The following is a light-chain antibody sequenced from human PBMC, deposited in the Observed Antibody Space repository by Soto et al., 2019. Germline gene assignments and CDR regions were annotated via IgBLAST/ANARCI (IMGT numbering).Light chain of an antibody. CDR2: GAL. CDR3: QQYGSSWLFP. CDR1: QSVSSSY. Sequence: EMVLTQSPGTLYLSPGERATLSCSASQSVSSSYLAWYQQKPGQAPRLLIYGALSRATGIPDRFSGSGSGTDFTLTISRLEPEAFAVYYCQQYGSSWLFPFGPGTKVEIK. J-gene: IGKJ3*01. V-gene: IGKV3-20*01.